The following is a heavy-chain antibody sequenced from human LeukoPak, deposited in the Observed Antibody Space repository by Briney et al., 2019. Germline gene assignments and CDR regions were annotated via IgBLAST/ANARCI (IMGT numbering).Heavy chain of an antibody. CDR1: GFTFGGSA. CDR2: IRSKANSYAT. J-gene: IGHJ4*02. Sequence: GGSLRLSCAASGFTFGGSAMHWVRQASGKGLEWVGRIRSKANSYATAYAASVKGRFTISRDDSKNTAYLQMNSLKTEDMAVYYCTRRERCSGGSCYKDYWGQGTLVTVSS. D-gene: IGHD2-15*01. V-gene: IGHV3-73*01. CDR3: TRRERCSGGSCYKDY.